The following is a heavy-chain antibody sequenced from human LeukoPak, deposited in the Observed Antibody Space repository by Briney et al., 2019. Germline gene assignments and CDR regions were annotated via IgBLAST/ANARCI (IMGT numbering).Heavy chain of an antibody. D-gene: IGHD2-8*01. CDR3: AKDSRGYCSEGACYSIDY. CDR2: VSAYKDST. CDR1: GFTFANYG. J-gene: IGHJ4*02. V-gene: IGHV1-18*01. Sequence: ASVKVSCKTSGFTFANYGINWVRQAPGQGLEGMGWVSAYKDSTNFAQKFQGRVTMTTNTSTSTAYMELRSLTSDDTAVYFCAKDSRGYCSEGACYSIDYWGQGTLVTVSS.